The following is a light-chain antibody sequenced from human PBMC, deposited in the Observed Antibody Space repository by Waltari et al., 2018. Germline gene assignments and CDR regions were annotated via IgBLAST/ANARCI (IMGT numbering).Light chain of an antibody. V-gene: IGLV1-40*01. CDR3: QSYDSGLSGSV. J-gene: IGLJ2*01. CDR1: SSNIGAGYD. CDR2: GNT. Sequence: QSVLTQPPSVSGAPGQGVTISCAGSSSNIGAGYDVNWYHQLPGTAPKLLIFGNTNRPSGVPDRFSGSKSGTSASLAITGLQAEDEAYYYCQSYDSGLSGSVFGGGTKVTVL.